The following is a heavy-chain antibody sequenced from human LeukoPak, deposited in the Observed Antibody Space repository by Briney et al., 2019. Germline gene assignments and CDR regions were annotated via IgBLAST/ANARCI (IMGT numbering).Heavy chain of an antibody. J-gene: IGHJ6*02. Sequence: GGSLRLSCAASGFTVSSNYMSWVRQAPGKGLEWVSVIYSGGSTYYADSVKGRFSISRDNSKKTLYLQMNSLRAEDTAVYYCARPLLSCSSTRCYYYGMDVWGQGTTVTVSS. D-gene: IGHD2-2*01. V-gene: IGHV3-66*04. CDR2: IYSGGST. CDR1: GFTVSSNY. CDR3: ARPLLSCSSTRCYYYGMDV.